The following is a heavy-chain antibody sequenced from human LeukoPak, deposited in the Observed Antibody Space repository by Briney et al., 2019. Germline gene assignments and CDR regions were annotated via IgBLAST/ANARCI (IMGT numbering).Heavy chain of an antibody. J-gene: IGHJ4*02. CDR3: ARDIVATITGY. D-gene: IGHD5-12*01. CDR1: GFTFSSYS. V-gene: IGHV3-48*04. CDR2: ISSSSSTI. Sequence: PGESLRLSCAASGFTFSSYSMNWVRQAPGKGLEWVSYISSSSSTIYYADSVKGRFTISRDNAKNSLYLQMNSLRAEDTAVYYCARDIVATITGYWGQGTLVTVSS.